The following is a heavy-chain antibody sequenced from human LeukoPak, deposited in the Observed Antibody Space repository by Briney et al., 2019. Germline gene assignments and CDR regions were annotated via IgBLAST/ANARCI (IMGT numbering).Heavy chain of an antibody. J-gene: IGHJ4*02. V-gene: IGHV1-69*05. CDR1: GGTFSSYA. Sequence: SVKVSCKASGGTFSSYAISWVRQAPGQGLEWMGGIIPIFGTANYAQKFQGRVAITTDESTSTAYMELSSLRSEDTAVYYCALVATSPDRDYWGQGTLVTVSS. CDR2: IIPIFGTA. D-gene: IGHD5-12*01. CDR3: ALVATSPDRDY.